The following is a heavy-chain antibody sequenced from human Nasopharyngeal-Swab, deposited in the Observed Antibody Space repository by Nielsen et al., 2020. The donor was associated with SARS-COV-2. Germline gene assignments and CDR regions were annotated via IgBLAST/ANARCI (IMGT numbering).Heavy chain of an antibody. V-gene: IGHV4-59*13. CDR1: GGPISSYS. Sequence: SETLSLTCTVSGGPISSYSWSWIRQPPGKGLEWIGYIYYSGSTNYNPSLKSRVTISVDTSKNQFSLKLSSVTAADTAVYYCARVSTAMGNYYYYGMDVWGQGTTVTVSS. D-gene: IGHD5-18*01. CDR2: IYYSGST. J-gene: IGHJ6*02. CDR3: ARVSTAMGNYYYYGMDV.